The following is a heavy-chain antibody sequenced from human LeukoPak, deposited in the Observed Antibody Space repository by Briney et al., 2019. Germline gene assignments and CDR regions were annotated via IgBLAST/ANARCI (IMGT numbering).Heavy chain of an antibody. CDR3: ARTSGWYGDDAFDI. CDR2: IYSGGST. D-gene: IGHD6-19*01. J-gene: IGHJ3*02. Sequence: GGSLRLSCAASGFTFSSNYMSWVRQAPGKGLEWVSVIYSGGSTYYADSVKGRFTISRDNSKNTLYLQMNSLRAEDTAVYYCARTSGWYGDDAFDIWGQGTMVTVSS. CDR1: GFTFSSNY. V-gene: IGHV3-53*01.